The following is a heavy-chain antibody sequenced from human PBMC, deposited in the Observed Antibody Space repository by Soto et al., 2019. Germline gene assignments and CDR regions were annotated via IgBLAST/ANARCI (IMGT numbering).Heavy chain of an antibody. CDR2: IDPSDSQT. J-gene: IGHJ4*02. V-gene: IGHV5-10-1*01. D-gene: IGHD5-12*01. CDR3: ARQIYDSDSGPNFQYYFDS. Sequence: GESLKISCKGSGYSFAGYWITWVRQKPGKGLEWMGRIDPSDSQTYYSPSFRGHVTISVTKSITTVFLQWSSLRASDTAMYYCARQIYDSDSGPNFQYYFDSWGQGTPVTVSS. CDR1: GYSFAGYW.